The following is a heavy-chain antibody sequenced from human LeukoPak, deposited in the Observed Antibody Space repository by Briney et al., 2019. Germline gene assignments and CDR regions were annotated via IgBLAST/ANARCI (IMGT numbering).Heavy chain of an antibody. Sequence: RGSLRLSCAASGFTFSSYVMSWVRQAPGKGLEWVSAITGSSDSTYYADSVKGRFTISRDSSRNTLFLHMNTLRAEDTAIYYCAKDRTVGASYWYFDLWGRGTLVTVSS. J-gene: IGHJ2*01. V-gene: IGHV3-23*01. D-gene: IGHD1-26*01. CDR2: ITGSSDST. CDR1: GFTFSSYV. CDR3: AKDRTVGASYWYFDL.